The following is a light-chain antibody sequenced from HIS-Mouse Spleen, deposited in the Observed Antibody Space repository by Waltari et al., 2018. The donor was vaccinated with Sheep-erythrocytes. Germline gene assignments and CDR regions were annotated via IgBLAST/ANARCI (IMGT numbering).Light chain of an antibody. J-gene: IGLJ3*02. CDR1: SSDVGSYNL. CDR2: EGS. Sequence: QSALTQPASVSGSPGQSITIPCTGTSSDVGSYNLVPWYQQHPGKAPKLMIYEGSNRPSGVSNRFSGSKSGNTASLTISGLQAEDEADYYCCSYAGSSTPWVFGGGTKLTVL. CDR3: CSYAGSSTPWV. V-gene: IGLV2-23*01.